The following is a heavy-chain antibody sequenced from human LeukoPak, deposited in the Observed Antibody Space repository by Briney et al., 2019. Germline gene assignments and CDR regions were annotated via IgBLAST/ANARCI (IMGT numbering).Heavy chain of an antibody. J-gene: IGHJ4*02. V-gene: IGHV3-23*01. Sequence: PGGSLRLSCAASGFTFSSYAMSWVRQAPGKGLEWVSAISGSGGSTYYADSVKGRFTISRDNSKNTLYLQMNSLRAEDTAVYYCAKVPLEIYSNLYYFDYWGQGTLVTVSS. CDR3: AKVPLEIYSNLYYFDY. D-gene: IGHD4-11*01. CDR2: ISGSGGST. CDR1: GFTFSSYA.